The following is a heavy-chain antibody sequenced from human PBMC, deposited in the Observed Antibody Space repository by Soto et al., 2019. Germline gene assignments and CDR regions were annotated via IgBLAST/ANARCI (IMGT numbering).Heavy chain of an antibody. D-gene: IGHD1-1*01. CDR1: GFTFSSYA. Sequence: EVQLLESGGGLVQPGGSLRLSCAASGFTFSSYAMSWFRQAPGKGLEGVSAISGSGGSTYYADSVKGRFTISRDNSKNTLYLQMNSLRAEDTAVYYCAKDRIPTWGQLERRPRGYFDYWGQGTLVTVSS. J-gene: IGHJ4*02. V-gene: IGHV3-23*01. CDR3: AKDRIPTWGQLERRPRGYFDY. CDR2: ISGSGGST.